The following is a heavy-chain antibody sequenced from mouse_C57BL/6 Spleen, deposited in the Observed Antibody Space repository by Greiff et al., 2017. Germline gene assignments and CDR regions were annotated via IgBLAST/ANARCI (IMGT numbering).Heavy chain of an antibody. D-gene: IGHD1-1*02. CDR1: GFTFSDYG. V-gene: IGHV5-15*01. J-gene: IGHJ2*01. CDR3: ARLGGYYVDY. Sequence: EVQLVESGGGLVQPGGSLKLSCAASGFTFSDYGMAWVRQAPRKGPEWVAFISNLAYSIYYADTVTGRFTISRENAKNTLYLEMSSLRSEDTAMYYCARLGGYYVDYWGQGTTLTVSS. CDR2: ISNLAYSI.